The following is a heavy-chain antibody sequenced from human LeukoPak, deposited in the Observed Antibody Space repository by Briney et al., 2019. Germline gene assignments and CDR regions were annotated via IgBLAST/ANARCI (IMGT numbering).Heavy chain of an antibody. CDR2: IYYSGYT. V-gene: IGHV4-59*01. Sequence: SGGSLRLSCAASGFTFSSYEMNWVRQAPGKGLEWIGCIYYSGYTNYKSSLKSRVTISVDKSKNQFSLKLSSVTAADTAVYYCARTTMVRGTYYMDVWGKGTTVTVSS. D-gene: IGHD3-10*01. CDR1: GFTFSSYE. J-gene: IGHJ6*03. CDR3: ARTTMVRGTYYMDV.